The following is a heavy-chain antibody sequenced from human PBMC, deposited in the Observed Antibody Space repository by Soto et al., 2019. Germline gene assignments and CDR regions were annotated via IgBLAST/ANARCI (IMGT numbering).Heavy chain of an antibody. CDR3: APHVHCSGGSCHYDAFDI. CDR1: GFIFGNYM. J-gene: IGHJ3*02. D-gene: IGHD2-15*01. V-gene: IGHV3-23*01. CDR2: IRDGGEST. Sequence: EVQLLESGGGLVQPGESLRLSCAVSGFIFGNYMMTWVRQAPGKGLEWVSTIRDGGESTYYGDSVKGRFTISRDNSKNTLYLQMDSLGVEDTAVYYCAPHVHCSGGSCHYDAFDIRGQGTMVTVSS.